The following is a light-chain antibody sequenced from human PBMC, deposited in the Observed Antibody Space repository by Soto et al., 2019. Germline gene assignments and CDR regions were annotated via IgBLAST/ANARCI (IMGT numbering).Light chain of an antibody. J-gene: IGKJ4*01. CDR3: QNYHSAPRT. Sequence: DIQMTQSPSSLSASVGDRVTITCRASQDISNSLAWYQQKPGEVPKVLIYATSILQSGVPARFSGSGSGTDCTLTISSLQPEDVATYYCQNYHSAPRTFGGGTKVEI. CDR1: QDISNS. CDR2: ATS. V-gene: IGKV1-27*01.